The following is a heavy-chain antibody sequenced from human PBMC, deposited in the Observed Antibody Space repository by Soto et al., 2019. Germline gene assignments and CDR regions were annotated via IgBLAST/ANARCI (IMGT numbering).Heavy chain of an antibody. J-gene: IGHJ4*02. CDR3: ARSRDPYSYGPPFDY. D-gene: IGHD5-18*01. CDR2: IIPTFGTA. Sequence: ASVKVACKASGGTFSSYAISWVRQAPGQGLEWMGGIIPTFGTANYAQKFQGRVTITADESTSTAYMELSSLRSEDTAVYYCARSRDPYSYGPPFDYWGQGTLVTVSS. V-gene: IGHV1-69*13. CDR1: GGTFSSYA.